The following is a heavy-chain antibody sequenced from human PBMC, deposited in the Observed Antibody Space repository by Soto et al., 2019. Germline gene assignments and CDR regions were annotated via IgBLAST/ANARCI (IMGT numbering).Heavy chain of an antibody. CDR2: IWYDGSKK. D-gene: IGHD2-15*01. V-gene: IGHV3-33*01. CDR3: ARVDCTGGSCRPYYYYGMDV. J-gene: IGHJ6*02. Sequence: PGGSLRLSCVTSGFSFSPYAMSWVRQAPGKGLEWVSGIWYDGSKKEYADSVKGRFTISRDNSKNTLYLQMSSLRAEDTAEYYCARVDCTGGSCRPYYYYGMDVWGQGTTVTVSS. CDR1: GFSFSPYA.